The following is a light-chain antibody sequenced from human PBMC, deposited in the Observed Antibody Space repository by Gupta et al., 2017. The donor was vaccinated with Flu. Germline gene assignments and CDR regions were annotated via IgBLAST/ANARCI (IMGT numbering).Light chain of an antibody. J-gene: IGLJ6*01. V-gene: IGLV1-40*01. Sequence: QSVLTQPPSVSAAPGQGVTISCTGSTSNIGAGLDVHWYQQLQGRGPKLRIYVNTNRPSGVPDRFSGYKSGTSASLAITVLQAEEGAEDDGQYSATSMTGFVFGTGT. CDR3: QYSATSMTGFV. CDR1: TSNIGAGLD. CDR2: VNT.